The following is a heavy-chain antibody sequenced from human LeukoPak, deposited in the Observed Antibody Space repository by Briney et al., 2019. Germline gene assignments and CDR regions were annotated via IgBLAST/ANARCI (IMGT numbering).Heavy chain of an antibody. Sequence: GSLRLSCAASGFTFRNYVMNWVRQAPGKGLEWVSGLSGSGRDTYYADSVKGRFTVSRDNSKNTLYLQMNSLSADDTAVYYCAKDQGSGSINWFDPWGQGTLVTVSS. CDR1: GFTFRNYV. D-gene: IGHD3-10*01. CDR3: AKDQGSGSINWFDP. V-gene: IGHV3-23*01. CDR2: LSGSGRDT. J-gene: IGHJ5*02.